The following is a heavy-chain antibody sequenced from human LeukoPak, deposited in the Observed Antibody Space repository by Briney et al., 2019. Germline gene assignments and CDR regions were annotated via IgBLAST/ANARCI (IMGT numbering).Heavy chain of an antibody. CDR1: GYSISSGYY. D-gene: IGHD3-10*01. CDR2: IYHSGST. J-gene: IGHJ5*02. V-gene: IGHV4-38-2*02. Sequence: SETLSLTCTVSGYSISSGYYWGWIRQPPGKGLEWMGSIYHSGSTYYNPSLKSRVTISVDTSKNQFSLKLSSVTAADTAVYYCARDHYYGSGSYRFDPWGQGTLVTVSS. CDR3: ARDHYYGSGSYRFDP.